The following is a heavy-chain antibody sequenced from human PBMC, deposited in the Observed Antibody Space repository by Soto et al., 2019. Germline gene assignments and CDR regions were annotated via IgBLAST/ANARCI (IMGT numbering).Heavy chain of an antibody. Sequence: QVQLQESGPGLVKPSETLSLTCTVSGGSISGGIYYWSWVRQAPGKGLGWIGWIFHSGSTFYNPSLARRVTISVDTSTNPFSLRLSSVTAADTAVYYCARAIIPLTTDWYFDLWGRGTLVTVSS. CDR2: IFHSGST. D-gene: IGHD4-17*01. J-gene: IGHJ2*01. CDR3: ARAIIPLTTDWYFDL. V-gene: IGHV4-30-4*01. CDR1: GGSISGGIYY.